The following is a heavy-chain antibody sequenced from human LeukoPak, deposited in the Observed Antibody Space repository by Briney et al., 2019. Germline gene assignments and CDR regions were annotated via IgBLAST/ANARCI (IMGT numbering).Heavy chain of an antibody. Sequence: ASVKVSRMASGYTLPSYGISWVRQAPGQGRKWVGWISVYNGNTNYAQMPQERVTMTTDTSTTTAYLELRSLRSDDTAVYYCARAGYCSSTSCPTVAFDIWGQGTIVTVSS. J-gene: IGHJ3*02. CDR3: ARAGYCSSTSCPTVAFDI. CDR2: ISVYNGNT. D-gene: IGHD2-2*01. V-gene: IGHV1-18*01. CDR1: GYTLPSYG.